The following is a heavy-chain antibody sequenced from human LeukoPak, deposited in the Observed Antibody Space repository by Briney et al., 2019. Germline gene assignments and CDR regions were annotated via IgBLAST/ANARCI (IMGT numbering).Heavy chain of an antibody. CDR1: GFTVSSNY. J-gene: IGHJ4*02. Sequence: GGSLRLSCAASGFTVSSNYMSWVRQAPGKGLEWDSVIYSGGSTYYADSVKGRFTISRDNSKNTLYLQMNSLRAEDTAVYYCARGNIVVVPAAIASYYFDYWGQGTLVTVSS. CDR3: ARGNIVVVPAAIASYYFDY. CDR2: IYSGGST. D-gene: IGHD2-2*01. V-gene: IGHV3-66*02.